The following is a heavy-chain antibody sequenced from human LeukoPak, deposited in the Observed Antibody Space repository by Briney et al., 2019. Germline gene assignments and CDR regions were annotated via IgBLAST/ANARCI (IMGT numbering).Heavy chain of an antibody. CDR1: GFTFSSYS. CDR3: AREGDERYGGGFDY. D-gene: IGHD5-24*01. Sequence: GGSLRLSCAASGFTFSSYSMNWVRQAPGKGLEWVSSISSSSSYIYYADSVKGRFAKSRDNAKNSLYLQMNSLRAEDTAVYYCAREGDERYGGGFDYWGQGTLVTVSS. J-gene: IGHJ4*02. CDR2: ISSSSSYI. V-gene: IGHV3-21*01.